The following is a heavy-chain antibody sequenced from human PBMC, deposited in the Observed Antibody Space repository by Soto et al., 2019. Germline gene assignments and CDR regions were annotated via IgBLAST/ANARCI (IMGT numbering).Heavy chain of an antibody. CDR1: GFTFSSYA. V-gene: IGHV3-23*01. J-gene: IGHJ5*02. D-gene: IGHD3-3*01. Sequence: PGGSLRLSCAASGFTFSSYAMSWVRQAPGKGLEWVSSITSTGDRAYYADSVKGRFTVSRDNAKNSLYLQMNSLRAEDTAVYYCARDLRAAANDFWSGPTGGFNWFDPWGQGTLVTVSS. CDR2: ITSTGDRA. CDR3: ARDLRAAANDFWSGPTGGFNWFDP.